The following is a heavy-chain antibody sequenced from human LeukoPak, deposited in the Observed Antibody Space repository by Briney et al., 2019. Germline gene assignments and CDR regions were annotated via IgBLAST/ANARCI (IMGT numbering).Heavy chain of an antibody. Sequence: ASVKVSCKASGYTFTGYYMHWVRQAPGQGLEWMGWINPNSGGTNYAQKFQGRVTMTRDTSISTAYMELSRLRSDDTAVYYCARAHIVVVPADADNWFDPWGQGTLVTVSS. D-gene: IGHD2-2*01. J-gene: IGHJ5*02. V-gene: IGHV1-2*02. CDR1: GYTFTGYY. CDR3: ARAHIVVVPADADNWFDP. CDR2: INPNSGGT.